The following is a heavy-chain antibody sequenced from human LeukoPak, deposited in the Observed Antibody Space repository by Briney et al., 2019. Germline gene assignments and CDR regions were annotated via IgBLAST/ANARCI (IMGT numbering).Heavy chain of an antibody. J-gene: IGHJ3*02. CDR3: ARSMVRGGYAFDI. CDR1: GFTFSSYS. D-gene: IGHD3-10*01. V-gene: IGHV3-48*02. CDR2: ISSSSSTI. Sequence: GGSLRLSCAASGFTFSSYSMNWVRQAPGKGLEWVSYISSSSSTIYYADSVRGRFTISRDNAKNSLYLQMNSLRDEDTAVYYCARSMVRGGYAFDIWGQGTMVTVSS.